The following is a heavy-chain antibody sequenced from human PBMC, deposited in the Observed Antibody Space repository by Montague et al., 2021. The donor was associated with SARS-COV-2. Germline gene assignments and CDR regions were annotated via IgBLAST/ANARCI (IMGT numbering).Heavy chain of an antibody. J-gene: IGHJ3*01. Sequence: SETLSLTCTVSGGSTASHYWNWIRHPPRPSPEWIGYVYYNGDTKYKPSLQGRVPISIDTSENQFSLRLNAVTAADTAVYFCASGWAFDPWGQGRLVTVSS. CDR2: VYYNGDT. CDR1: GGSTASHY. V-gene: IGHV4-59*08. CDR3: ASGWAFDP. D-gene: IGHD6-19*01.